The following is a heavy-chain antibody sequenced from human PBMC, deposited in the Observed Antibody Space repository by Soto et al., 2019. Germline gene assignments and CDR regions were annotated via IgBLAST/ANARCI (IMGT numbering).Heavy chain of an antibody. Sequence: QVQLVQSGAEVKKPGSSVKVSCKASGGTFSSYTISWVRQAPGQGLEWMGRIIPILGIANYAQKFQGRVTITADKSTSTAYRELSSLRSEDTAVYYCARDGGIAAAGNYYYYYMDVWGKGTTVTVSS. J-gene: IGHJ6*03. CDR1: GGTFSSYT. CDR3: ARDGGIAAAGNYYYYYMDV. D-gene: IGHD6-13*01. V-gene: IGHV1-69*08. CDR2: IIPILGIA.